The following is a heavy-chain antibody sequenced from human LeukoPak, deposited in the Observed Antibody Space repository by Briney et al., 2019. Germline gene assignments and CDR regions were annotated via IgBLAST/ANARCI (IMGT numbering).Heavy chain of an antibody. J-gene: IGHJ4*02. CDR3: ARVLEVGWNYFDY. CDR1: GFTFSSYG. D-gene: IGHD2-15*01. Sequence: GGSLRLSCAASGFTFSSYGMHWVRQAPGKGLEWVAVIWYDGSNKYYADSVKGRFTISRDNSKNTLYLQMNSLRAEDTAVYYCARVLEVGWNYFDYWGQGTLVTVSS. CDR2: IWYDGSNK. V-gene: IGHV3-30*19.